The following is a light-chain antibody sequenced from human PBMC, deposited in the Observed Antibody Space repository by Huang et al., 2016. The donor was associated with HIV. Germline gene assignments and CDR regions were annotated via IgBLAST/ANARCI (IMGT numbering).Light chain of an antibody. J-gene: IGKJ1*01. CDR2: GAS. CDR1: QSLSNNY. CDR3: QQYGSLPKT. Sequence: EIVLTQSPGTLSLSPGERATLSCRASQSLSNNYLAWYQQKPGQAPRHLIYGASNRATGIPDRFSGSGSGTDFTLTISRLEPEDFAVFYCQQYGSLPKTFGHGTKVEI. V-gene: IGKV3-20*01.